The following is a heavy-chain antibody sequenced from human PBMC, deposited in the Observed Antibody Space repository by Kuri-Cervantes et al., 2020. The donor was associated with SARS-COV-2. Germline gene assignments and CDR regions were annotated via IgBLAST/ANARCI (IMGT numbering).Heavy chain of an antibody. D-gene: IGHD6-19*01. CDR2: ISYDGSNK. V-gene: IGHV3-30*18. J-gene: IGHJ6*02. Sequence: GESLKISCAASGFTFSSYWMSWVRQAPGKGLEWVAVISYDGSNKYYADSVKGRFTISRDNSKNTLYLQMNSLRAEDTAVYYCAKDEQWLVHLYHYYGMDVWGQGTTVTVSS. CDR1: GFTFSSYW. CDR3: AKDEQWLVHLYHYYGMDV.